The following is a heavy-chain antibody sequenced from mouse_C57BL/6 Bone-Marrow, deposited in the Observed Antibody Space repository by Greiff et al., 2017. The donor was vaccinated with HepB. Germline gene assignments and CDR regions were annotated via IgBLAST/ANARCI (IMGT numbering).Heavy chain of an antibody. CDR1: GFTFSSYA. Sequence: DVMLVESGGGLVKPGGSLKLSCAASGFTFSSYAMSWVRQTPEKRLEWVATISDGGSYTYYPDNVKGRFTISRDNAKNNLYLQMSHLKSEDTAMYYCARVTHHYYGIRKYYFDYWGQGTTLTVSS. CDR3: ARVTHHYYGIRKYYFDY. D-gene: IGHD1-1*01. J-gene: IGHJ2*01. CDR2: ISDGGSYT. V-gene: IGHV5-4*03.